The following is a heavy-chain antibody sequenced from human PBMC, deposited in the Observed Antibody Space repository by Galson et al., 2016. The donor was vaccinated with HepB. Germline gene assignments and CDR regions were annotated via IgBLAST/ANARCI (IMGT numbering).Heavy chain of an antibody. CDR3: ARDGVGDTYSSSCPDY. J-gene: IGHJ4*02. D-gene: IGHD6-13*01. Sequence: SLRLSCAASGFIFSSYSMNWVHQAPGKGLEWVSSISSSSSYIYYADSVRGRFTISRDNAKNSLYLQMNSLRAEDTAVYYCARDGVGDTYSSSCPDYWGQGTLVTVSS. V-gene: IGHV3-21*01. CDR1: GFIFSSYS. CDR2: ISSSSSYI.